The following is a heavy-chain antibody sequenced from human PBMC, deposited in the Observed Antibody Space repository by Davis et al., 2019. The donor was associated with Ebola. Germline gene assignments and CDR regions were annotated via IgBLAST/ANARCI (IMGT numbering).Heavy chain of an antibody. CDR2: IYYSGST. Sequence: SETLSLTCTVSGGSISSYYWSWIRQPPGKGLEWIGYIYYSGSTNYNPSLKSRVTISVDTPKNQFSLKLSSVTAADTAVYYCARANPYSSGWYPTDFDYWGQGTLVTVSS. CDR3: ARANPYSSGWYPTDFDY. V-gene: IGHV4-59*01. D-gene: IGHD6-19*01. J-gene: IGHJ4*02. CDR1: GGSISSYY.